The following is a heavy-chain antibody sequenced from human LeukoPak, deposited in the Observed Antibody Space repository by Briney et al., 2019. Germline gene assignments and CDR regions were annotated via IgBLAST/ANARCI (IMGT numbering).Heavy chain of an antibody. CDR1: GYTFTSYY. J-gene: IGHJ5*02. D-gene: IGHD3-10*01. CDR3: AREAKYYYGSGSYSGPFDP. CDR2: INPSGGST. Sequence: ASVKVSFKASGYTFTSYYMHWVRQAPGQGLEWMGIINPSGGSTSYAQKFQGRVTMTRDTSTSTVYMELSSLRSEDTAVYYCAREAKYYYGSGSYSGPFDPWGQGTLVTVSS. V-gene: IGHV1-46*03.